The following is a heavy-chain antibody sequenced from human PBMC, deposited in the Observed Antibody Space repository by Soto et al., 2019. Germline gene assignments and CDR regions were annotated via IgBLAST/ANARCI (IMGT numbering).Heavy chain of an antibody. CDR1: GFTFSDYY. CDR2: ISSSGSDT. Sequence: PGGCLRLSCAASGFTFSDYYMSWIRQAPGKGLEWVSYISSSGSDTNYADSVKGRFTVSRDNAKNSLYLQMNSLRAEDTAVYYCARSLRGYGGYSGYWGQGTLVTVSS. CDR3: ARSLRGYGGYSGY. V-gene: IGHV3-11*03. D-gene: IGHD5-12*01. J-gene: IGHJ4*02.